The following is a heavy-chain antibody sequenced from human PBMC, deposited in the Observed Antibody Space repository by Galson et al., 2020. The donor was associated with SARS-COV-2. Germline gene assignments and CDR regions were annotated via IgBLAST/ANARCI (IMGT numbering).Heavy chain of an antibody. J-gene: IGHJ6*02. CDR1: GGSFSGYY. CDR2: INHSGST. Sequence: ETSETLSLTCAVYGGSFSGYYWSWIRQPPGKGLEWIGEINHSGSTNYNPSLKSRVTISVDTSKNQFSLKLSSVTAADTAVYYCARGSSCSSTSCYLGYYYYYGMDVWGQGTTVTVSS. D-gene: IGHD2-2*01. V-gene: IGHV4-34*01. CDR3: ARGSSCSSTSCYLGYYYYYGMDV.